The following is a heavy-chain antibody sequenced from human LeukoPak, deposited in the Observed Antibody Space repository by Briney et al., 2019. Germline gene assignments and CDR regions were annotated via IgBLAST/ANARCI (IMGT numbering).Heavy chain of an antibody. CDR2: IKQDGSEK. V-gene: IGHV3-7*03. J-gene: IGHJ3*02. CDR1: GFTFSSYW. Sequence: GGSLRLSCAASGFTFSSYWMSWVRQAPGKGLEWVANIKQDGSEKYYVDSVKGRFTISRDNAKNSLYLQMNSLRAEATAVYYCARRWYSSGWYGAFDIWGQGTMVTVSS. D-gene: IGHD6-19*01. CDR3: ARRWYSSGWYGAFDI.